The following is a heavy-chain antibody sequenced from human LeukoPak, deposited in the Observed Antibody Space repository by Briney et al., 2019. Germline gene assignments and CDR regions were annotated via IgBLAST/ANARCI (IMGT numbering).Heavy chain of an antibody. CDR2: IIASSGST. V-gene: IGHV3-23*01. CDR1: GFSFSNYA. Sequence: GGSLRLSCAPSGFSFSNYAMRWVRQAPGKGLEWVSLIIASSGSTVYADSVKGRFTISRDNSKNTLYLQMNSLRAEDTAVYYCAKGAYDYVEIGYFDHWGQGTLVTVSS. D-gene: IGHD5-12*01. CDR3: AKGAYDYVEIGYFDH. J-gene: IGHJ4*02.